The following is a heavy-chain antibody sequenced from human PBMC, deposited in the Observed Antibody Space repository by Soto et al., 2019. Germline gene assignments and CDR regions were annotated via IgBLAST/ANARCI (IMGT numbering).Heavy chain of an antibody. CDR3: ARQIVGYSSSWHNWFDP. D-gene: IGHD6-13*01. CDR1: GGSISSYY. J-gene: IGHJ5*02. CDR2: IYYSGST. Sequence: SETLSLTCTVSGGSISSYYWSWIRQPPGKGLEWIGYIYYSGSTNYNPSLKSRVTISVDTSKNQFSLKLSSVTAADAAVYYCARQIVGYSSSWHNWFDPWGQGTLVTVSS. V-gene: IGHV4-59*08.